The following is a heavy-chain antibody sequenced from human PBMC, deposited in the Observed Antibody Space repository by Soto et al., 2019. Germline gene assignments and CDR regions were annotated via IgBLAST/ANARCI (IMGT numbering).Heavy chain of an antibody. Sequence: QITLKESGPTLVKPTQTLTLTCTFSGFSLTTDRVGVGWIRQPPGEALEWLAVIYWDDSKTYRPSLESRLTITEDTSKNQVALTMTNMDSLDTVTYYCAHAYGGRSLYWGQGTLVTVSS. J-gene: IGHJ4*02. CDR1: GFSLTTDRVG. CDR3: AHAYGGRSLY. D-gene: IGHD1-26*01. V-gene: IGHV2-5*02. CDR2: IYWDDSK.